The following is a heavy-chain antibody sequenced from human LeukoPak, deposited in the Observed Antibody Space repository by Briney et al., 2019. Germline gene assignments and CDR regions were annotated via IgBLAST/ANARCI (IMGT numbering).Heavy chain of an antibody. J-gene: IGHJ5*02. V-gene: IGHV4-34*01. CDR3: ARTPDIVVVPAAISWFDP. CDR2: INHSGST. D-gene: IGHD2-2*01. CDR1: GFTFSSYS. Sequence: GSLRLSCAASGFTFSSYSMNWVRQAPGKGLEWIGEINHSGSTNYNPSLKSRVTISVDTSKNQFSLKLSSVTAADTAVYYCARTPDIVVVPAAISWFDPWGQGTLVTVSS.